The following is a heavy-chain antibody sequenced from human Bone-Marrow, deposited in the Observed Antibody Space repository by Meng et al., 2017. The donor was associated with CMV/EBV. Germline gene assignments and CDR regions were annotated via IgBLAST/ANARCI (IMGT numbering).Heavy chain of an antibody. Sequence: SETLSLTCTVSGVSISSYYWSWIRQPPGKGLEWIGYIYYSGSTNYNPSLKSRVTISVDTSKNQFSLKLSSVTAADTAVYYCARGNYYDSSGYYYYYYYYGMDVWGQGTTVTVSS. D-gene: IGHD3-22*01. J-gene: IGHJ6*02. CDR2: IYYSGST. CDR3: ARGNYYDSSGYYYYYYYYGMDV. V-gene: IGHV4-59*08. CDR1: GVSISSYY.